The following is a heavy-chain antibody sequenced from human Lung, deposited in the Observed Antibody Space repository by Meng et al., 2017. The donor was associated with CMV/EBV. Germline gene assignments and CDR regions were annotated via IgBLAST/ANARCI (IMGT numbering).Heavy chain of an antibody. CDR2: NDSGNT. V-gene: IGHV4-38-2*01. CDR1: GHSISSDYF. CDR3: VGHMIVVPDRGYGVGV. D-gene: IGHD3-22*01. J-gene: IGHJ6*02. Sequence: GSLRLXCRVSGHSISSDYFWGWVRQPPGEGLEWIGINDSGNTYYSPSLKSRVAISVDTSGTQFSLTLTSVTAADTAVYYCVGHMIVVPDRGYGVGVWGQGTTVTVSS.